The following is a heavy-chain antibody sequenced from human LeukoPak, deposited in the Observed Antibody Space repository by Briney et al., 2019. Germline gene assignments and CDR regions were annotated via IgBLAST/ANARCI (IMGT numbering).Heavy chain of an antibody. CDR2: IWEDGSNI. J-gene: IGHJ4*02. D-gene: IGHD6-19*01. V-gene: IGHV3-33*01. CDR1: GFTFSTYG. Sequence: GGSLRLSCAASGFTFSTYGMHWVRQAPGKGLECVAGIWEDGSNIYYADSVKGRFIISRDNSKNTPYLQMNSLRAEDTAVYYCARAGYNSGWYEYWGQGTLVTVSS. CDR3: ARAGYNSGWYEY.